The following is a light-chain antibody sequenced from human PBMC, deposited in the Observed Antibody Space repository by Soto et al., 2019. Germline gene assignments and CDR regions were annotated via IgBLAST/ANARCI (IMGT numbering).Light chain of an antibody. CDR1: KLGDKY. J-gene: IGLJ2*01. V-gene: IGLV3-1*01. CDR2: QDS. CDR3: QAWDSSIVV. Sequence: SYELTQPPSVSVSPGQIASITCSGDKLGDKYACWYQQKPGQSPVLVIYQDSKRPSGIPERFSGSNSGNTATLTISGTQAMDEADYYCQAWDSSIVVFGGGTKVTVL.